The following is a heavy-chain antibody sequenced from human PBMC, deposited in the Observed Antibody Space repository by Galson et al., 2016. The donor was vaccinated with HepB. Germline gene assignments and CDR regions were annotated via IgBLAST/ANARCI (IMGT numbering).Heavy chain of an antibody. D-gene: IGHD3-3*01. CDR2: ILYDGSKK. CDR3: ARDSFTIFGVTPNWFDP. J-gene: IGHJ5*02. V-gene: IGHV3-33*01. Sequence: SLRLSCAASGFTFSRYGMHWVRQAPGKGLEWVAVILYDGSKKYYADSVKGRFTISRDNSKNTLYLQMNSLRAEDTAVYYCARDSFTIFGVTPNWFDPLGQGTLVTVSS. CDR1: GFTFSRYG.